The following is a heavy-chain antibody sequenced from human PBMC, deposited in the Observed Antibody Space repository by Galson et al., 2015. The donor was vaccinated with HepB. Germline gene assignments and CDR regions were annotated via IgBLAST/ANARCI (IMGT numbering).Heavy chain of an antibody. CDR3: AGGSSYGYTFYYYYGVDG. V-gene: IGHV4-30-2*01. CDR1: GGSISSDGYS. J-gene: IGHJ6*02. CDR2: IYHSGST. Sequence: TLSLTCAVSGGSISSDGYSWSWIRQPPGKGLEWVGYIYHSGSTYYNPSLKSRVAISVDRSKNQFSLKLSSVTAADTAVYYCAGGSSYGYTFYYYYGVDGWGQGTTVTVSS. D-gene: IGHD5-18*01.